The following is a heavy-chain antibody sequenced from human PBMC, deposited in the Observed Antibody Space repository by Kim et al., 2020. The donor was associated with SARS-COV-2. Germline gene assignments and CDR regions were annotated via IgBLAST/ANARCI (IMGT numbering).Heavy chain of an antibody. CDR3: SEVFSGGYFGTDAFEI. CDR2: TGVSGGTT. V-gene: IGHV3-23*01. J-gene: IGHJ3*02. D-gene: IGHD1-26*01. Sequence: GGSLRLSCATSGFTFSRFAMHWFRQAPGQGLEWVSATGVSGGTTYYVESVKDRFTISRDNSKNTVFLQMRSLRVEDTAVYYCSEVFSGGYFGTDAFEIWGQGTMVTVSS. CDR1: GFTFSRFA.